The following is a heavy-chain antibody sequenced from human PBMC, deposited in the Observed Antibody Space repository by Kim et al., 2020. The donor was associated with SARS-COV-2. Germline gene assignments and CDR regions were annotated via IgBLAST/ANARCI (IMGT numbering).Heavy chain of an antibody. CDR1: GGSISSGGYY. D-gene: IGHD2-15*01. Sequence: SETLSLTCTVSGGSISSGGYYWSWIRQHPGKGLEWIGYIYYSGSTYYNPSLKSRVTISVDTSKNQFSLKLSSVTAADTAVYYCASTGVAAIGGYYYGMDVWGQGTTVTVSS. CDR3: ASTGVAAIGGYYYGMDV. CDR2: IYYSGST. V-gene: IGHV4-31*03. J-gene: IGHJ6*02.